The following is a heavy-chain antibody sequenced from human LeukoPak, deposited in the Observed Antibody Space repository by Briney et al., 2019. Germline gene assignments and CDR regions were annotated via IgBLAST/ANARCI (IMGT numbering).Heavy chain of an antibody. CDR1: GGSISSFY. D-gene: IGHD1-14*01. J-gene: IGHJ5*02. CDR3: TRAPRKAWFDP. V-gene: IGHV4-59*01. CDR2: TSYSGKT. Sequence: KPSETPSLTCNVSGGSISSFYCSWIRQPPGKGLEWIGYTSYSGKTNYNPSLKSRVTMSVDTSRNQFSLRLTSVTAADTAVYYCTRAPRKAWFDPWGQGTLVTVSS.